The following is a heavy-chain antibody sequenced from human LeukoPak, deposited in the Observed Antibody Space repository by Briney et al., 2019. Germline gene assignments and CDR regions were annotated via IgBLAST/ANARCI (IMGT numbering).Heavy chain of an antibody. CDR1: GGSISSSSYY. Sequence: PSETLSLTCTVSGGSISSSSYYWGWIRQPPGKGLEWIGSIYYSGSTYYNPSLKSRVTISVDTSKNQFSLKMTSVTAADTAVYYCARVGYDFWNGAYFDHWGQGILVTVSS. V-gene: IGHV4-39*07. CDR3: ARVGYDFWNGAYFDH. D-gene: IGHD3-3*01. J-gene: IGHJ4*02. CDR2: IYYSGST.